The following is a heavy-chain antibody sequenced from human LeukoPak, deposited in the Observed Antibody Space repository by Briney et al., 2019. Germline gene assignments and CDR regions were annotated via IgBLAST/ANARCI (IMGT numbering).Heavy chain of an antibody. D-gene: IGHD6-19*01. V-gene: IGHV3-48*03. CDR1: GFTFSNG. CDR3: ARESIAVAGAPFDY. Sequence: PSGGPLRLSCAASGFTFSNGMNWVRQAPGKGLEWVSYISSGSTIYDADSVKGRFTISRDNAKNSLYLQMNSLRAEDTAVYYCARESIAVAGAPFDYWGQGTLVTVSS. J-gene: IGHJ4*02. CDR2: ISSGSTI.